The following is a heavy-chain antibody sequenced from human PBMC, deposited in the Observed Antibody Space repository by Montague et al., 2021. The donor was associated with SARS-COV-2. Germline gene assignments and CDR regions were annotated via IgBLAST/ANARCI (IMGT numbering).Heavy chain of an antibody. Sequence: KKNSGNTNNNPTLKSRVTISRDTSKSQFSLKLSSVTAADTAVYYCARGLTDISIIVVVLGGASHYFDAWGQGTLVTVSS. CDR2: KKNSGNT. J-gene: IGHJ4*01. CDR3: ARGLTDISIIVVVLGGASHYFDA. D-gene: IGHD3-22*01. V-gene: IGHV4-34*01.